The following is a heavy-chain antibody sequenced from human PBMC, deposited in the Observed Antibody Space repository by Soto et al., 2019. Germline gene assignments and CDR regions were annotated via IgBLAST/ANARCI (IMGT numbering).Heavy chain of an antibody. CDR2: ITDSSDTV. D-gene: IGHD3-3*01. CDR3: ARDFGHGYYLDY. Sequence: GALRLSCVASGFSFSNYNMNWVRQAPGKGLEWVSYITDSSDTVHYADSVRGRFTISRDNAESSLYLQMNSLRDEDTAVYFCARDFGHGYYLDYWGRGTLVTVSS. J-gene: IGHJ4*02. V-gene: IGHV3-48*02. CDR1: GFSFSNYN.